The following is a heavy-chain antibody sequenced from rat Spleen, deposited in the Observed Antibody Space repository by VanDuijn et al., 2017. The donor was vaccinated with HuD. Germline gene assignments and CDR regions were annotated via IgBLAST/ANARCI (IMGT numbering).Heavy chain of an antibody. CDR3: TRVGNPYYFDY. Sequence: EVQLVESGGGLVQPGRSLKLSCAASGFTFSTFPMAWVRQAPTKGLEWVASITNTGGNTYYPESVKGRFTISKDNVKSTLYLQMNSLRSEDTATYYCTRVGNPYYFDYWGQGVMVTVSS. V-gene: IGHV5-46*01. CDR2: ITNTGGNT. CDR1: GFTFSTFP. J-gene: IGHJ2*01. D-gene: IGHD3-4*01.